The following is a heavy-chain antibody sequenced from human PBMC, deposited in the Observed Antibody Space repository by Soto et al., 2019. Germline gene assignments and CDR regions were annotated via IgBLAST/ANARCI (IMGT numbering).Heavy chain of an antibody. CDR3: ARILDFWSGHGVFDI. J-gene: IGHJ3*02. Sequence: QVQLQESGPGLVKPSQTLSLTCTVSGGSVTSVGYYWAWIRQPPGKGLEFIGHLYYSGPTYYNPSLRSRVTISEDTSKNSFSLQLTSVTAADTAVYYCARILDFWSGHGVFDIWGQGTMVTVSS. V-gene: IGHV4-31*03. CDR1: GGSVTSVGYY. CDR2: LYYSGPT. D-gene: IGHD3-3*01.